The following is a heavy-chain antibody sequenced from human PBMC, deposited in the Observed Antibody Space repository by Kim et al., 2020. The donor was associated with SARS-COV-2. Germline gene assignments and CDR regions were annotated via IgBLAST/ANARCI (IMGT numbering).Heavy chain of an antibody. CDR3: ARWGGLSGGWKRDYDY. J-gene: IGHJ4*01. D-gene: IGHD6-19*01. Sequence: GGSLRLSCAASGFTFSSYSMNWVRQAPGKGLEWVSSTSRSGSNTYYADSVKGRFTISRDNARNSLYLQMNSLRAEDTAVYYCARWGGLSGGWKRDYDY. V-gene: IGHV3-21*04. CDR2: TSRSGSNT. CDR1: GFTFSSYS.